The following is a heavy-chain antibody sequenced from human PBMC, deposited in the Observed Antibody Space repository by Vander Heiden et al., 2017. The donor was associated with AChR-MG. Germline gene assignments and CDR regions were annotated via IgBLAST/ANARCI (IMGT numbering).Heavy chain of an antibody. CDR2: ISSSGSTI. D-gene: IGHD3-9*01. Sequence: EVQLVESGGGLVQPGGSLRLSCAASGFTFSSYEMNWVRQAPGKGLEWVSYISSSGSTIYYADSVKGRFTISRDNAKNSLYLQMNSLRAEDTAVYYCARAYYDSLTGGDAFDIWGQGTMVTVSS. CDR1: GFTFSSYE. V-gene: IGHV3-48*03. CDR3: ARAYYDSLTGGDAFDI. J-gene: IGHJ3*02.